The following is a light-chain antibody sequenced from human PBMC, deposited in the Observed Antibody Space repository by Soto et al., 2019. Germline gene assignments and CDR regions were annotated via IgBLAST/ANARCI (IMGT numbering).Light chain of an antibody. V-gene: IGLV2-14*01. CDR3: SSYTNSNTLV. CDR1: SSDVGGYNY. J-gene: IGLJ1*01. CDR2: DVS. Sequence: QAALTQPASVSGSPGQSITISCTGTSSDVGGYNYVSWYQQYPGKAPKLMIYDVSNRPSGVSDRFSGSKSGNTASLTISGLQAEDEADYYCSSYTNSNTLVFGTGTKLTVL.